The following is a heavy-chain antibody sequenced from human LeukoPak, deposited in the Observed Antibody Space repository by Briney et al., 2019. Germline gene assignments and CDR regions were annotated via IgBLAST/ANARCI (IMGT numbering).Heavy chain of an antibody. CDR2: IYYSGST. CDR1: GGSSSSNY. J-gene: IGHJ4*02. Sequence: SETLSLTCTVSGGSSSSNYWSWIRQPPGKGLEWIGYIYYSGSTNYNPSLKSRVTISVDTSKNQFSLKLSSVTAADTAVYYCARSNVVVVATDFDYWGQGTLVTVSS. V-gene: IGHV4-59*12. D-gene: IGHD2-15*01. CDR3: ARSNVVVVATDFDY.